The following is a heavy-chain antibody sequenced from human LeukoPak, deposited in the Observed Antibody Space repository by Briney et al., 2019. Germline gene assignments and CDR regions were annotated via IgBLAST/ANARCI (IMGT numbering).Heavy chain of an antibody. CDR2: INPSGGST. D-gene: IGHD3-10*01. V-gene: IGHV1-46*03. CDR3: STLLWFGELLLDY. J-gene: IGHJ4*02. Sequence: ASVKVSCKASGYTFTSYYMHWVRQAPGQGLEWMGIINPSGGSTSYAQKFQGRVTMTRDTSTSTVYMELSSLRSEDTAVYYCSTLLWFGELLLDYWGQGTLVTVSS. CDR1: GYTFTSYY.